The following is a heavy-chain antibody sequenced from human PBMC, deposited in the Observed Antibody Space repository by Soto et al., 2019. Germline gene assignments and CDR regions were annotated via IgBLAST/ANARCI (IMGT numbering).Heavy chain of an antibody. V-gene: IGHV4-59*01. CDR3: ARGRRTRVFYYYYGMDA. CDR2: IYYSGST. CDR1: GGSISSYY. Sequence: SETLSLTCTVSGGSISSYYWSWIRQPPGKGLEWIGDIYYSGSTNYNPSIKSRITITVDTSKNQFSLKLNSVTAADTAVYYCARGRRTRVFYYYYGMDAWGQGTTVTVSS. D-gene: IGHD3-10*01. J-gene: IGHJ6*02.